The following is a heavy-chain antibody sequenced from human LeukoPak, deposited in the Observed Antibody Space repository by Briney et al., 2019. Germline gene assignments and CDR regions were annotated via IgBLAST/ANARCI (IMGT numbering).Heavy chain of an antibody. J-gene: IGHJ4*02. D-gene: IGHD3-10*01. V-gene: IGHV4-34*01. CDR1: GGSFSGYY. CDR3: ARGRYGSGSYVQSHNYFDY. Sequence: SETLSLTCAVYGGSFSGYYWSWIRQPPGKGLEWIGGINHSGSTNYNPSLKSRVTISVDTSKNQFSLKLSSVTAADTAVYYCARGRYGSGSYVQSHNYFDYWGQGTLVTVSS. CDR2: INHSGST.